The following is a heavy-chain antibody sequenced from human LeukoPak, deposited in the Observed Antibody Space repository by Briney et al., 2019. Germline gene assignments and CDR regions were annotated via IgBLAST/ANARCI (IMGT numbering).Heavy chain of an antibody. CDR1: GFIFSSYW. CDR3: ARDSSTSPHLDY. CDR2: IKQDGSEK. Sequence: PGGSLRLSCAASGFIFSSYWMSWVRQTPGKGLEWVANIKQDGSEKYYVDSVEGRFTISRDNAKNSLYLQMNSLRAEDTAVYYCARDSSTSPHLDYWGQGTLVTVSS. D-gene: IGHD2-2*01. J-gene: IGHJ4*02. V-gene: IGHV3-7*04.